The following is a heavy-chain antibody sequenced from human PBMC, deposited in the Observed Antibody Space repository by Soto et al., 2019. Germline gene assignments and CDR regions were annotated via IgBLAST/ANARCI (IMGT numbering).Heavy chain of an antibody. Sequence: PGGSLRLSCAASGFTFSSYGMHWVRQAPGKGLEWVAVIWYDGSNKYYADSVKGRFTISRDNSKNTLYLQMNSLRAEDTAVYYCARGRGVLRFLEWYSDYYYYYGMDGWGQGTTVTVSS. CDR1: GFTFSSYG. CDR2: IWYDGSNK. CDR3: ARGRGVLRFLEWYSDYYYYYGMDG. D-gene: IGHD3-3*01. V-gene: IGHV3-33*01. J-gene: IGHJ6*02.